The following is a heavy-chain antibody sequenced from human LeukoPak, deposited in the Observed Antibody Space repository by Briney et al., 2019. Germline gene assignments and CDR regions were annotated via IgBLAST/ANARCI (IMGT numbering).Heavy chain of an antibody. Sequence: GGSLRLSCAASGFTFSSYEMNWVRQAPGKGLEWVSVIYSGGSTYYADSVKGRFTISRDNSKNTLYLQMNSLRAEDTAVYYCARDPYREDAFDIWGQGTMVTVSS. V-gene: IGHV3-66*01. CDR3: ARDPYREDAFDI. CDR2: IYSGGST. D-gene: IGHD1-14*01. CDR1: GFTFSSYE. J-gene: IGHJ3*02.